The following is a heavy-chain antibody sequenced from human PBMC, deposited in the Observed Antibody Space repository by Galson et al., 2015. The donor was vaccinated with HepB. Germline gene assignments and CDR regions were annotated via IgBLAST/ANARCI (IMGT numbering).Heavy chain of an antibody. D-gene: IGHD3-10*01. Sequence: SLRLSCAASGFTFSSYTMNWVRQAPGKGLESVSYISSTGITMYYADSAKGRFTISRDNAQNSLYLQMNSLRDEDTAVYYCARVYFGSGSSSAYWYSDLWGRGALVTVSS. J-gene: IGHJ2*01. V-gene: IGHV3-48*02. CDR2: ISSTGITM. CDR1: GFTFSSYT. CDR3: ARVYFGSGSSSAYWYSDL.